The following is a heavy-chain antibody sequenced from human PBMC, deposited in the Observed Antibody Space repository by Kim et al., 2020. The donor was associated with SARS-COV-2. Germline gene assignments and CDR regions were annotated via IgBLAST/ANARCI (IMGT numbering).Heavy chain of an antibody. CDR2: N. CDR3: ARSWGSHPRDY. V-gene: IGHV4-34*01. Sequence: NNYNPSRKSRVTISVDTSKNQFSLKLSSVTAADTAVYYCARSWGSHPRDYWGQGTLVTVSS. J-gene: IGHJ4*02. D-gene: IGHD6-13*01.